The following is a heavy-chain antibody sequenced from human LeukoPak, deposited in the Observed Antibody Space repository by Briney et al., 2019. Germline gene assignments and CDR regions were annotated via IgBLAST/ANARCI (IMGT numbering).Heavy chain of an antibody. D-gene: IGHD6-19*01. V-gene: IGHV3-48*03. Sequence: GGSLRLSCAASGFTFSSYEMNWVRQAPGKGLEWVSYISSSGSTIYYADSVKGRFTISRDNAKNSLYLQMNSLRAEDTAVYYCAREGPYSSGWYPYYYYYMDVWGKGTTVTISS. CDR3: AREGPYSSGWYPYYYYYMDV. CDR2: ISSSGSTI. J-gene: IGHJ6*03. CDR1: GFTFSSYE.